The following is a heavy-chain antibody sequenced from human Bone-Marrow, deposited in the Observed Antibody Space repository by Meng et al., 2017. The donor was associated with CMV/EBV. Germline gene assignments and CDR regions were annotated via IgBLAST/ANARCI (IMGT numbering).Heavy chain of an antibody. D-gene: IGHD2-2*01. J-gene: IGHJ4*02. CDR3: ASCSSTSCYGY. V-gene: IGHV3-74*01. CDR2: INSDGSST. CDR1: GFTFSSYW. Sequence: GESLKISCAASGFTFSSYWMHWVRQAPGKGLVWVSRINSDGSSTSYADSVKGRFTISRDNAKNTLYLQMNSLRAEDTAVYWCASCSSTSCYGYWGQGTLVTVSS.